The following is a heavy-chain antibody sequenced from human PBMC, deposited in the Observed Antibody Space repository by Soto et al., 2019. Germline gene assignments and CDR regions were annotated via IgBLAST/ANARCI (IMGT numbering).Heavy chain of an antibody. V-gene: IGHV3-33*01. CDR3: FGCSGGSCYGNWGHDAFDI. D-gene: IGHD2-15*01. CDR1: GFTFSSYG. CDR2: IWYDGSNK. Sequence: PGGSLRLSCAASGFTFSSYGMHWVRQAPGKGLEWVAVIWYDGSNKYYADSVKGRFTISRDNSKNTLYLQMNSLRAEDTAVYYCFGCSGGSCYGNWGHDAFDIWGQGTMVTVSS. J-gene: IGHJ3*02.